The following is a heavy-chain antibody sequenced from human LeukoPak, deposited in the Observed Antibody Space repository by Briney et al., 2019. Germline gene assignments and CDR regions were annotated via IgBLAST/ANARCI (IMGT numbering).Heavy chain of an antibody. D-gene: IGHD3-10*01. Sequence: SETLSLTCAVYGGSFSGYYWSWIRQPPGKGLEWIGEINHSGSTNYNPSLKSRVTISVDTSKNQFSLKLSSVTAADTAVYYCARASTMVRGVRTRFDPWAREPWSPSPQ. CDR1: GGSFSGYY. J-gene: IGHJ5*02. CDR3: ARASTMVRGVRTRFDP. CDR2: INHSGST. V-gene: IGHV4-34*01.